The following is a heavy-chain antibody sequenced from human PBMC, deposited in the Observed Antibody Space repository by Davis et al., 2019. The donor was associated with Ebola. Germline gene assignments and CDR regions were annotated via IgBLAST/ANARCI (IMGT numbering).Heavy chain of an antibody. CDR3: ATTWIQLWSFDY. Sequence: MPSETLSLTCTVSGGSISSSSYYWGWIRQPPGKGLEWIGSFYYSGSTYYNPSLKSRVTISVDTSKNQFSLKLSSVTAADTAVYYCATTWIQLWSFDYWGQGTLVTVSS. J-gene: IGHJ4*02. CDR1: GGSISSSSYY. D-gene: IGHD5-18*01. V-gene: IGHV4-39*01. CDR2: FYYSGST.